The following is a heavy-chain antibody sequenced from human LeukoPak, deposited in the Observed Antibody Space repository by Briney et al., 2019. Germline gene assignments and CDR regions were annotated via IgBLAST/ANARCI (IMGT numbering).Heavy chain of an antibody. Sequence: ASVKVSCKASGYTFTGYYMHWVRQAPGQGLEWMGWINPNSGDTNYAQKFRGRVTMTRDTSISTAYMELSRLRSDDTAVYYCARKSVVTLNAFDIWGQGTMVTVSS. CDR1: GYTFTGYY. CDR3: ARKSVVTLNAFDI. V-gene: IGHV1-2*02. J-gene: IGHJ3*02. CDR2: INPNSGDT. D-gene: IGHD4-23*01.